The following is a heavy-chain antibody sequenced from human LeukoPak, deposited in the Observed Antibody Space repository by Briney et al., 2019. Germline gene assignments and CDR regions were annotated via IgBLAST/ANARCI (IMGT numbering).Heavy chain of an antibody. V-gene: IGHV3-48*03. J-gene: IGHJ6*03. CDR3: ARVSSGFGELWGYYMDV. CDR2: ISSSGSTI. D-gene: IGHD3-10*01. CDR1: GFTFSSYE. Sequence: GGSLRLSRAASGFTFSSYEMNWVRQAPGKGLEWVSYISSSGSTIYYADSVKGRFTISRDNAKNSLYLQMNSLRAEDTAVYYCARVSSGFGELWGYYMDVWGKGTTVTISS.